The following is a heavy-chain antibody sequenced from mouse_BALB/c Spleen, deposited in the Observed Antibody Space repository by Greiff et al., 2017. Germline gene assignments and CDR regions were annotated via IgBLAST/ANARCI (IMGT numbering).Heavy chain of an antibody. D-gene: IGHD2-4*01. Sequence: VQLQQSGPELVKPGASVKMSCKASGYTFTSYYIHWVKQRPGQGLEWIGWIYPGDGSTKYNEKFKGKTTLTADKSSSTAYMLLSSLTSEDSAIYFCARIYDYEGVFAYWGQGTLVTVSA. J-gene: IGHJ3*01. CDR1: GYTFTSYY. CDR3: ARIYDYEGVFAY. CDR2: IYPGDGST. V-gene: IGHV1S56*01.